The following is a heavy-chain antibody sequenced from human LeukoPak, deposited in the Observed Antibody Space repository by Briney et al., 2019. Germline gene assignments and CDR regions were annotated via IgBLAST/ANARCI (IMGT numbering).Heavy chain of an antibody. V-gene: IGHV3-73*01. CDR1: GFTFSGSA. CDR2: IRSKANSYAT. CDR3: TSPKYYYDSSGYDVC. Sequence: GGSLRLSCAASGFTFSGSAMHWVRQASGKGLEGVGRIRSKANSYATAYAASVKGRFTISRDDSKNTAYLQMNSLKTEDTAVYYCTSPKYYYDSSGYDVCWGQGTLVTVSS. D-gene: IGHD3-22*01. J-gene: IGHJ4*02.